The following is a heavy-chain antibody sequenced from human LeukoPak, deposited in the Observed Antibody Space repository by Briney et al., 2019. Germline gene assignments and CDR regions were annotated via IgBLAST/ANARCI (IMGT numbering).Heavy chain of an antibody. CDR3: AIGAVHYMDV. J-gene: IGHJ6*03. V-gene: IGHV1-69-2*01. CDR2: VDPEDAET. D-gene: IGHD6-6*01. CDR1: GYTFIDYY. Sequence: ATVKLSCKTSGYTFIDYYIHWVQQAPGRGLEWMGRVDPEDAETIYAEKFQSRVTITADKSKDTAYMELSSLRSEDTAVYYCAIGAVHYMDVWGKGTAVTVS.